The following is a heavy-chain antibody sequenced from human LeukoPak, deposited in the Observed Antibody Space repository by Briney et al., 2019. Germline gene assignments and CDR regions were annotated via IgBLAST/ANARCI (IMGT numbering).Heavy chain of an antibody. CDR3: ASGYCSGGSCYDY. V-gene: IGHV4-30-2*01. J-gene: IGHJ4*02. CDR1: GGSISSGGYS. CDR2: IYHSGST. D-gene: IGHD2-15*01. Sequence: PSETLSLTCAVSGGSISSGGYSWSWIRQPPGKGLEWIGYIYHSGSTYYNPSLKSRVTISVDRSKNQFSLELSSVTAADTAVYYCASGYCSGGSCYDYWGQGTLVTVSS.